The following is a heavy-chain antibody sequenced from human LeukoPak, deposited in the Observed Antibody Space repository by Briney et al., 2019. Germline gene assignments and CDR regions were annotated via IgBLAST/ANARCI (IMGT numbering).Heavy chain of an antibody. Sequence: SETLSLTCTVSGGSIRSYYWSWIRQPAGGGLQWIGRIYASGSTTYNPTLKSRVTMSLDTPKTQFSLRLTSVTAADTAVYYCARDSGTTGEVKFDPWGQGTLVTVSS. CDR2: IYASGST. J-gene: IGHJ5*02. CDR1: GGSIRSYY. CDR3: ARDSGTTGEVKFDP. D-gene: IGHD3-10*01. V-gene: IGHV4-4*07.